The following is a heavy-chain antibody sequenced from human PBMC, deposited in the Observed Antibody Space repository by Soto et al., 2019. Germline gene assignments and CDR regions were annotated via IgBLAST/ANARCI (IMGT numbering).Heavy chain of an antibody. CDR2: IDPSDSPTTYSP. V-gene: IGHV5-10-1*01. D-gene: IGHD4-4*01. J-gene: IGHJ6*02. CDR3: ARLGHDYSNSGMDV. CDR1: GYSFTSYW. Sequence: PGESLKISCKGSGYSFTSYWINWVRQMPGKGLEWMGKIDPSDSPTTYSPTYSPSFQGHVTISVDKSISTAYLQWSSLKASDTAMYYCARLGHDYSNSGMDVWGQGTTVTVSS.